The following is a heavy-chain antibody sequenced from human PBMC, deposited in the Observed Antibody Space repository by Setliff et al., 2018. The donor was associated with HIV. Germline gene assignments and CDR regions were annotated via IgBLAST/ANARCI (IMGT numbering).Heavy chain of an antibody. CDR1: GYSFGDYY. CDR2: INPAGGNS. Sequence: AASVKVSCKSSGYSFGDYYIHWVRQAPGQGLEWMGVINPAGGNSHYAQKFQGRVTVTRDASTSTVYMDLSSLRSDDTAVYFCARVYCSIASCYDEYYFDYWGQGTLVTVS. V-gene: IGHV1-46*01. CDR3: ARVYCSIASCYDEYYFDY. D-gene: IGHD2-2*01. J-gene: IGHJ4*02.